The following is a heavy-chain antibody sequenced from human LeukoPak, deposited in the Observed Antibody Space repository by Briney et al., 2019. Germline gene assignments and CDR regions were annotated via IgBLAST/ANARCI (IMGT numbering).Heavy chain of an antibody. D-gene: IGHD1-26*01. J-gene: IGHJ4*02. V-gene: IGHV1-3*01. CDR3: ASWGTSRSYPWDYFDY. Sequence: KFQGRVTITRDTSASTAYMELSSLRSEDTAVYYCASWGTSRSYPWDYFDYWGQGTLVTVSS.